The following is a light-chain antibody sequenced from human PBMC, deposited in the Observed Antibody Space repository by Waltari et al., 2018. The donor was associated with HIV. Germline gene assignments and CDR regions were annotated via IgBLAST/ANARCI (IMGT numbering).Light chain of an antibody. V-gene: IGLV2-23*02. Sequence: QSALTQPASVSGSPGQSITISCTGTSSDVGSYNLVSWYQQHPGKAPKLMIYEVSKRPSGVSNRVSGSKSGNTASLTISGLQAEDEADYYCCSYAGSNTFVVFGGGTKLTVL. CDR2: EVS. CDR1: SSDVGSYNL. CDR3: CSYAGSNTFVV. J-gene: IGLJ2*01.